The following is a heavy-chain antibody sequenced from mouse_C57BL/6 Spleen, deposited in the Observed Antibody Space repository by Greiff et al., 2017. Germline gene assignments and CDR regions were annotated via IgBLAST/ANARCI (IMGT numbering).Heavy chain of an antibody. J-gene: IGHJ2*01. V-gene: IGHV1-52*01. CDR3: ARSATGTGVDY. CDR2: IDPSDSET. CDR1: GYTFTSYW. Sequence: QVQLKQPGAELVRPGSSVKLSCKASGYTFTSYWMHWVKQRPIQGLEWIGNIDPSDSETHYNQKFKDKATLTVDKSSSTAYMQLSSLTSEDSAVYYCARSATGTGVDYWGQGTTLTVSS. D-gene: IGHD4-1*02.